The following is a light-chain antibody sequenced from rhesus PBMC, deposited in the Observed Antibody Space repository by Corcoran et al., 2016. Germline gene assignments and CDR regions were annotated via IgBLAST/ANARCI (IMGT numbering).Light chain of an antibody. J-gene: IGKJ1*01. Sequence: DIQMTQSPSALSASVGDRVTISCRASQNIYTKFAWYQQKPGKAPKLLIYDAFTLQTGIPSRFSGVGSGTDLTLTISSLQPEDSATFYCQHYFDSPRTFGQGTKVEIK. CDR2: DAF. V-gene: IGKV1S8*01. CDR1: QNIYTK. CDR3: QHYFDSPRT.